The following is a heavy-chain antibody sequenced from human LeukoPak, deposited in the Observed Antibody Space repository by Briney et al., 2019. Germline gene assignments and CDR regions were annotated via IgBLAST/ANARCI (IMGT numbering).Heavy chain of an antibody. CDR1: GFTVSSNY. J-gene: IGHJ4*02. CDR2: IYSGGST. Sequence: PGGSLRLSRAASGFTVSSNYMSWVRQAPGKGLEWVSVIYSGGSTYYADSVKGRFTISRDNSKNTLYLQMNSLRAEDTAVYYCARATGTTNYFDYWSQGTLVTVSS. CDR3: ARATGTTNYFDY. D-gene: IGHD1-7*01. V-gene: IGHV3-53*01.